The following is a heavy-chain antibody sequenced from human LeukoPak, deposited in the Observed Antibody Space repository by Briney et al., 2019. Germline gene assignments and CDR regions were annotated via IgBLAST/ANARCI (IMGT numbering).Heavy chain of an antibody. D-gene: IGHD3-10*01. CDR2: ISGSGGST. J-gene: IGHJ6*03. CDR3: AKGEMVRGVIIGYYYYMDV. V-gene: IGHV3-23*01. Sequence: AGGSLRLSCAASGFTFSNYAMSWVRQAPGKGLEWVSAISGSGGSTYYADSVKGRFTISRDNSKNTLYLQMNILRAEDTAVYYCAKGEMVRGVIIGYYYYMDVWGKGTTVTVSS. CDR1: GFTFSNYA.